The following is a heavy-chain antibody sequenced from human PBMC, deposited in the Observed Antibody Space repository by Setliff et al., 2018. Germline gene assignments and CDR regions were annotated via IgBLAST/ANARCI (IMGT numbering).Heavy chain of an antibody. D-gene: IGHD2-15*01. CDR2: ISYSGTT. V-gene: IGHV4-34*01. J-gene: IGHJ3*02. Sequence: KASETLSLTCAVYGGSFSGYYWSWLRQPPGKGLEWIGSISYSGTTYHNRSLRSRVTISIDTSKNQFSLKVTSATAADTAVYYCASRSGVVEDPPRQVILDDGFDIWGQGTMVTVSS. CDR1: GGSFSGYY. CDR3: ASRSGVVEDPPRQVILDDGFDI.